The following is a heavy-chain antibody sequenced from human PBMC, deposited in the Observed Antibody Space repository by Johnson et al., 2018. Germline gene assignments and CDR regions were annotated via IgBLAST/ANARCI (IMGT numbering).Heavy chain of an antibody. D-gene: IGHD4-11*01. CDR2: INHSGST. CDR1: GGSISTTTYY. V-gene: IGHV4-39*07. Sequence: QLQESGPGLVKPSETLSLTCTVSGGSISTTTYYWGWIRQPPGKGLEWVGEINHSGSTKYNPSLKSRVTIAIDMSKNQFSLELSSGTAADTAVYYCARAKMGDRNYIGGFYYMDVWGTGTTVTVSS. CDR3: ARAKMGDRNYIGGFYYMDV. J-gene: IGHJ6*03.